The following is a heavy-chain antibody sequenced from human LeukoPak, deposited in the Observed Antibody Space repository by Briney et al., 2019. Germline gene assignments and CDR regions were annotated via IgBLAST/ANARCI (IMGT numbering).Heavy chain of an antibody. V-gene: IGHV4-4*02. Sequence: ETLSLTCGVSGGSITTTNFWSWVRQPPGGGLEWIGLFSLRGRTQYNPSLKSRVNISIDDSKNQLYLSLASVTAADTAVYYCSRESGPYCPFGHWGQGTLVAVTS. J-gene: IGHJ5*02. D-gene: IGHD1-26*01. CDR3: SRESGPYCPFGH. CDR2: FSLRGRT. CDR1: GGSITTTNF.